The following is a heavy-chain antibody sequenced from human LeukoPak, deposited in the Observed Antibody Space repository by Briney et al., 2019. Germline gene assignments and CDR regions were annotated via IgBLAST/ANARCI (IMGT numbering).Heavy chain of an antibody. CDR3: ARDEGDYYDSTY. J-gene: IGHJ4*02. CDR2: INPNSGGT. D-gene: IGHD3-22*01. CDR1: GYTFTGYY. V-gene: IGHV1-2*02. Sequence: ASVKVSCKASGYTFTGYYMRWVRQAPGQGLEWMGWINPNSGGTNYAQKFQGRVTMTRDTSISTAYMELSRLRSDDTAVYYCARDEGDYYDSTYWGQGTLVTVSS.